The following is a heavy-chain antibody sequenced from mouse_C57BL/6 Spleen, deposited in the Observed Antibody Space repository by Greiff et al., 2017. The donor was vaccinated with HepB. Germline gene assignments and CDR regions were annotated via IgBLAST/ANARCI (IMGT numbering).Heavy chain of an antibody. CDR2: INPGSGGT. D-gene: IGHD1-2*01. V-gene: IGHV1-54*01. CDR1: GYAFTNYL. CDR3: ARHDYGCDYFDY. Sequence: QVQLKQSGAELVRPGTSVKVSCKASGYAFTNYLIEWVKQRPGQGLEWIGVINPGSGGTNYNEKFKGKATLTADKSSSTAYMQLSSLTSEDSAVFVCARHDYGCDYFDYWGQGTTLTVSA. J-gene: IGHJ2*01.